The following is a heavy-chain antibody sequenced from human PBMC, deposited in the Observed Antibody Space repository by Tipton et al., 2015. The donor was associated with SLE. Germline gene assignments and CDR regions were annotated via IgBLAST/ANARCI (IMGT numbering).Heavy chain of an antibody. D-gene: IGHD3-10*01. V-gene: IGHV3-21*03. CDR3: ARDRGVSYYYYGMDV. J-gene: IGHJ6*02. CDR1: GFTFSSYS. CDR2: ISSSSSYI. Sequence: GSLRLSCAASGFTFSSYSMNWVRQAPGKGLEWVSSISSSSSYIYYADSVKGRFTISRDNAKNSLYLQMNSLRAEDTAVYYCARDRGVSYYYYGMDVWGQGTTVTVS.